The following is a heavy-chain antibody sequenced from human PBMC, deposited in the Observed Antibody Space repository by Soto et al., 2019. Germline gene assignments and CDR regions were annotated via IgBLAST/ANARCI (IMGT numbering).Heavy chain of an antibody. Sequence: LVQSGGGLVKPGGSLRLSCAASGFTFSSYAMNWVRQTQEKGLEWVSSISSTSSYTHYSDSVKRRFTISRDNANNWMFLQMNSLRAEDTATYYCATDLALAGNYWGQGVLVTVSS. D-gene: IGHD6-19*01. CDR3: ATDLALAGNY. J-gene: IGHJ4*02. CDR2: ISSTSSYT. V-gene: IGHV3-21*01. CDR1: GFTFSSYA.